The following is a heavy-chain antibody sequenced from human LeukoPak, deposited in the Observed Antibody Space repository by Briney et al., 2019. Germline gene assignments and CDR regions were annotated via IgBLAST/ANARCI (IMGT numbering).Heavy chain of an antibody. D-gene: IGHD2/OR15-2a*01. Sequence: AAVTVSCPASGHTFTGDYMHWVRQTPGQGLERMRWKNHNSGGTNYAQKFQGRVTMTRDTSISTAYMELSRLRSDDTAVYYCARVLPPTYIEIVQTAPYYFDFWGQGTLVTVSS. V-gene: IGHV1-2*02. J-gene: IGHJ4*02. CDR3: ARVLPPTYIEIVQTAPYYFDF. CDR2: KNHNSGGT. CDR1: GHTFTGDY.